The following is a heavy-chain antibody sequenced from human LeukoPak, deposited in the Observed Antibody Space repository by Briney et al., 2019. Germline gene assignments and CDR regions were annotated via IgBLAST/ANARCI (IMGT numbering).Heavy chain of an antibody. J-gene: IGHJ4*02. CDR3: TTDLAAVGKGEFDY. D-gene: IGHD6-13*01. Sequence: GCGVGKDWRNRVWQDHGKKQEWVGHFKSKTDQNYAAPVKGRFTFSSDDSQNTLYLQMSSLRTEDTAVYYCTTDLAAVGKGEFDYWGQGTLVTVSS. CDR1: GCGVGKDW. CDR2: FKSKTDQ. V-gene: IGHV3-15*01.